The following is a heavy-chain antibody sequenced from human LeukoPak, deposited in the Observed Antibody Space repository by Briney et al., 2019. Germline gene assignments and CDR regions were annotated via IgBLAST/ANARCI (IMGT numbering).Heavy chain of an antibody. J-gene: IGHJ4*02. CDR2: ISGSGGST. Sequence: GGYLRLSCTASGFTFTTYAMSWVRQAPGKGLEWVSGISGSGGSTYYADSVKGRFTISRDNSKNTLYLQMNSLRAEDTAVYYCVKLRSTMVRGVIEYWGQGTLVTVSS. CDR3: VKLRSTMVRGVIEY. V-gene: IGHV3-23*01. D-gene: IGHD3-10*01. CDR1: GFTFTTYA.